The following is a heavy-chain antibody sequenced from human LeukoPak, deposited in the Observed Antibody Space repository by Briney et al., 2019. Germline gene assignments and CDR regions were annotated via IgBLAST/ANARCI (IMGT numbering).Heavy chain of an antibody. CDR1: GGSFSGYY. Sequence: PSETLSLTCAVYGGSFSGYYWSWIRQPPGKGLEWIGEINHSGSTSYNPSLKSRVTISVDTSKNQFSLKLSSVTAADTAVYYCASMGYFDWSSPFDYWGQGTLVTVSS. D-gene: IGHD3-9*01. J-gene: IGHJ4*02. V-gene: IGHV4-34*01. CDR2: INHSGST. CDR3: ASMGYFDWSSPFDY.